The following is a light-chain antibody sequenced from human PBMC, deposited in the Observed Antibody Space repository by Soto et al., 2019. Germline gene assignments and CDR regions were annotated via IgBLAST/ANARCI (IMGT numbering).Light chain of an antibody. CDR1: QGIGNE. J-gene: IGKJ2*01. V-gene: IGKV1-6*01. CDR3: LQDYNYPYT. CDR2: AAS. Sequence: AIQMTQSPSSLSASVGDRVTITCRASQGIGNELGWYQQKPGKAPKLLIYAASSLHSGVPSRFSGSGSGTDFSLTISSLQPEDFATYYCLQDYNYPYTFGQGTKLEIK.